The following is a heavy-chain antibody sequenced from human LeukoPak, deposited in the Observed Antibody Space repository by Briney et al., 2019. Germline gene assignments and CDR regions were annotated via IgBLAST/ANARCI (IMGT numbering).Heavy chain of an antibody. CDR3: ARYYGSVRFDY. Sequence: GGSLRLSCAAPGFTFSAYYMSGIRQAQGKGLEWVSYISSSGSTIYYADSVKGRFTISRDNAKNSLYLQMNSLRAEDTAVYYCARYYGSVRFDYWGQGTLVTVSS. V-gene: IGHV3-11*01. CDR2: ISSSGSTI. CDR1: GFTFSAYY. J-gene: IGHJ4*02. D-gene: IGHD3-10*01.